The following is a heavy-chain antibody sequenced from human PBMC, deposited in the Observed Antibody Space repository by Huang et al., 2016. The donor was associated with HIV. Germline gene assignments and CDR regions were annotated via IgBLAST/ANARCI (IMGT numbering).Heavy chain of an antibody. D-gene: IGHD3-10*01. CDR2: ISIKKGNT. CDR3: TRDLSGVRIRRFDF. J-gene: IGHJ4*02. Sequence: QVQLVQSGAEVKKPGASVKVSCKASGYIFNHSGINWVRQAPGQGIEWVGCISIKKGNTKYEQKLQDRVTMATDTSTNTAYREMRSRRSDDTAIYYCTRDLSGVRIRRFDFWGQGTLITVSS. CDR1: GYIFNHSG. V-gene: IGHV1-18*01.